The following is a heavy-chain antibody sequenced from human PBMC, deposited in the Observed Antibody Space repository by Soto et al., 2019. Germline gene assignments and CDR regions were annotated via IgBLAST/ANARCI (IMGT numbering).Heavy chain of an antibody. J-gene: IGHJ6*03. V-gene: IGHV3-23*01. Sequence: PGGSLRLSCADSGFTFSSYAMGWVRQAPGKRLEWVSAISGSGGSTYYADSVKGRFTISRDNSKNTLYLQMNSLRAEDTAVYYCAKGRVQLPPHLELGYYYYMDVWGKGTTVTVSS. CDR1: GFTFSSYA. CDR2: ISGSGGST. D-gene: IGHD7-27*01. CDR3: AKGRVQLPPHLELGYYYYMDV.